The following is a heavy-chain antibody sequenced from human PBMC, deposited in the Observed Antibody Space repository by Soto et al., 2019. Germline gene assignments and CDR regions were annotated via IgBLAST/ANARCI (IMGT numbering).Heavy chain of an antibody. CDR3: ARDLHRVQWLGHAIGGWFDP. Sequence: PSETLSLTCTVSGGSLSRYYLRWLLQPPGKGLERIGYIFYSGSTNYNPSLESRVTISVDTSKNQFSLKLSSVTAAGTAVYYCARDLHRVQWLGHAIGGWFDPWGQGTLVTVS. CDR2: IFYSGST. J-gene: IGHJ5*02. D-gene: IGHD6-19*01. V-gene: IGHV4-59*01. CDR1: GGSLSRYY.